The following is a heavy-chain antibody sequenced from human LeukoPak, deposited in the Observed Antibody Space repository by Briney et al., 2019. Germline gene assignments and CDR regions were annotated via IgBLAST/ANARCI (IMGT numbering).Heavy chain of an antibody. Sequence: GGSLRLSCAASGFTFSNFGMHWVRQAPGKGLEWVAVISYDGKNEYYTDSVKGRFTISRDNAKNTLYLQMNSLRAEDTAVYYCAKPPIHSYGYISGYYYGMDVWGQGTTVTVSS. J-gene: IGHJ6*02. V-gene: IGHV3-30*18. CDR1: GFTFSNFG. CDR2: ISYDGKNE. CDR3: AKPPIHSYGYISGYYYGMDV. D-gene: IGHD5-18*01.